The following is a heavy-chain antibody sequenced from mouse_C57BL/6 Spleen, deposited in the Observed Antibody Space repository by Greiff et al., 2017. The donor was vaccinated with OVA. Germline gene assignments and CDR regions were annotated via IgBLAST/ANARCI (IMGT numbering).Heavy chain of an antibody. CDR1: GYTFTDYE. CDR2: IDPETGGT. J-gene: IGHJ3*01. Sequence: QVQLQQSGAELVRPGASVTLSCKASGYTFTDYEMHWVKQTPVHGLEWIGAIDPETGGTAYNQKFKGKAILTADKSSSPAYMELRSLTSADSAVYDCTKVTTVGATPFADWGQGTLVTVSA. D-gene: IGHD1-1*01. CDR3: TKVTTVGATPFAD. V-gene: IGHV1-15*01.